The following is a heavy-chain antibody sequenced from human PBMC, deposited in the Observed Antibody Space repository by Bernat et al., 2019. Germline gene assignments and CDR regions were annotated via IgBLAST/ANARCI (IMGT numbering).Heavy chain of an antibody. CDR3: AKGTSGAGDFDY. D-gene: IGHD3-3*02. CDR2: IWGDGSKK. V-gene: IGHV3-33*06. CDR1: GYTFSKSG. J-gene: IGHJ4*02. Sequence: QVQLVESGGGVVQAGRSLRLSCAASGYTFSKSGMHWVRQAPGKGLEGVAVIWGDGSKKFYADSVKGRFSISKDDSKNTLYLQMNSLTTEDTAVYYCAKGTSGAGDFDYWGQGALVTVSS.